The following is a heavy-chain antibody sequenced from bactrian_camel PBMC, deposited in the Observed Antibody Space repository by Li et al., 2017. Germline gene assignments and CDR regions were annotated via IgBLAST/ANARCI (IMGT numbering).Heavy chain of an antibody. CDR2: INNGEDVQT. CDR1: GFTFRSYA. J-gene: IGHJ4*01. CDR3: ARGLGRVDY. V-gene: IGHV3S1*01. Sequence: HVQLVESGGGSVKAGGSLSLSCASSGFTFRSYALYWVRQAPGKGLEWISTINNGEDVQTYYSDPVKGRFTISRDNAENTLYLQLNSLKTEDTAMYYCARGLGRVDYWGQGTQVTVS. D-gene: IGHD1*01.